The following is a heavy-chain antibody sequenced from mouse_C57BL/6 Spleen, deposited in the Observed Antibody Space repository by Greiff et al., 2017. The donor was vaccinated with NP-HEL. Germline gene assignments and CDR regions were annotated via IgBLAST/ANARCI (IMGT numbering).Heavy chain of an antibody. CDR3: AREEYYDYGGFAY. CDR2: IYPSDSET. CDR1: GYTFTSYW. J-gene: IGHJ3*01. V-gene: IGHV1-61*01. Sequence: QVQLQQPGAELVRPGSSVKLSCKASGYTFTSYWMDWVKQRPGQGLEWIGNIYPSDSETHYNQKFKDKATLTVDKSSSTAYMQLSSLTSEDSAVYYCAREEYYDYGGFAYWGQGTLVTVSA. D-gene: IGHD2-4*01.